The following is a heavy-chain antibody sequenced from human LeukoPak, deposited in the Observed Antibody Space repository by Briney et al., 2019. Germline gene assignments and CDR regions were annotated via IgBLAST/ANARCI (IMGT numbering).Heavy chain of an antibody. V-gene: IGHV4-59*01. CDR1: GGSISSYY. CDR3: ARGLSDILTGYYYYMDV. D-gene: IGHD3-9*01. Sequence: PSETLSLTCTVSGGSISSYYWSWIRQPPGKGLEWIGYIYYSGSTNYNPSLKSRVTISVDTSKNQFSLKLSSVTAADTAVYYCARGLSDILTGYYYYMDVWGKGTTVTVSS. CDR2: IYYSGST. J-gene: IGHJ6*03.